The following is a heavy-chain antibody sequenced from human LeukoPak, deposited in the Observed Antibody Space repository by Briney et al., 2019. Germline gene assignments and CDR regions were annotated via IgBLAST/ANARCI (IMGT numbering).Heavy chain of an antibody. CDR3: AREGIARLAFDY. CDR1: GFTFNSYE. V-gene: IGHV3-30*03. Sequence: GGSLRLSCAASGFTFNSYEMNWVRQAPGKGLEWVAVISYDGSNKYYADSVKGRFTISRDNTKNSLYLQMNSLRAEDTAVYYCAREGIARLAFDYWGQGTLVTVSS. CDR2: ISYDGSNK. D-gene: IGHD6-13*01. J-gene: IGHJ4*02.